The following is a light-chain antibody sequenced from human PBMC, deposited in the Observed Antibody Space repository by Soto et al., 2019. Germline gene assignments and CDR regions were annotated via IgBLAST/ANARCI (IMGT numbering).Light chain of an antibody. V-gene: IGLV2-8*01. J-gene: IGLJ2*01. CDR2: EVS. CDR1: SSDVGGYNS. Sequence: QSVLTQPPSASWSPGQSVTISCTGTSSDVGGYNSVSWYQQHPGKAPKLMIYEVSKRPSGVPDRFSGSKSGNTASLTVSGLQPDDEADYYCSSYAGSNNLLFGGGTKLTVL. CDR3: SSYAGSNNLL.